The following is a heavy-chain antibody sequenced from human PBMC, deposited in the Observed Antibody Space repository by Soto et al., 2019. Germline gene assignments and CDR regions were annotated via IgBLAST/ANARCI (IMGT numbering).Heavy chain of an antibody. CDR2: IYYSGST. Sequence: PSETLSLTCTVSGGSISSSSYYWGWIRQPPGKGLEWIGSIYYSGSTYYNPSLKSRVTISVDTSKNQFSLKLSSVTAADTAVYYCARHVKPDYSYYMDVWGKGTTVTVSS. J-gene: IGHJ6*03. V-gene: IGHV4-39*01. CDR3: ARHVKPDYSYYMDV. CDR1: GGSISSSSYY.